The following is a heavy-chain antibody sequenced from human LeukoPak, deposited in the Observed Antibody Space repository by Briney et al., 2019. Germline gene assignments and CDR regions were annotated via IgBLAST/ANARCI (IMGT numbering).Heavy chain of an antibody. J-gene: IGHJ3*02. V-gene: IGHV3-9*03. D-gene: IGHD3-10*01. CDR1: GFTFDDYA. Sequence: PGRSLRLSCAASGFTFDDYAMHWVRQAPGKGLEGVSGISWNSGSIGYADSVKGRFTISRDNAKNSLYLQMNSLRAEDMALYYCAKDIYYYGSGSPHRAFDIWGQGTMVTVSS. CDR3: AKDIYYYGSGSPHRAFDI. CDR2: ISWNSGSI.